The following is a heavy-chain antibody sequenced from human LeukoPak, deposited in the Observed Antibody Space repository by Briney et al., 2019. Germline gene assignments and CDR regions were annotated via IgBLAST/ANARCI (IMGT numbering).Heavy chain of an antibody. D-gene: IGHD2-15*01. CDR3: ARSSSRYCSGGSCYSGVLGYFDY. CDR2: ISGSGGST. Sequence: PGGSLRLSCAASGFTFSSYAMSWVRQAPGKGLEWVSAISGSGGSTYYADSVKGRFTISRDNAKNSLYLQMNSLRAEDTAVYYCARSSSRYCSGGSCYSGVLGYFDYWGQGTLVTVSS. CDR1: GFTFSSYA. V-gene: IGHV3-23*01. J-gene: IGHJ4*02.